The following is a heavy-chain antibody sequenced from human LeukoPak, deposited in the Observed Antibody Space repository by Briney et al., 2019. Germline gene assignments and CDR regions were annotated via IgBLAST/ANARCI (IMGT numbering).Heavy chain of an antibody. V-gene: IGHV3-48*04. Sequence: GGSLRLSCAASGFTFSSYAMSWVRQAPGKGLEWVSYISSSGSTIYYADSVKGRFTISRDNAKNSLYLQMNSLRAEDTAVYYCARDRWELLANGAFDIWGQGTMVTVSS. D-gene: IGHD1-26*01. CDR3: ARDRWELLANGAFDI. CDR2: ISSSGSTI. CDR1: GFTFSSYA. J-gene: IGHJ3*02.